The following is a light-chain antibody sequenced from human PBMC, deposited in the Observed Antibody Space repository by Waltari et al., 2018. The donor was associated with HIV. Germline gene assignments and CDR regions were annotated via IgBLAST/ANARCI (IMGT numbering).Light chain of an antibody. CDR3: QQYNSWPPYT. CDR1: QSIGSR. Sequence: EIVMTQSPATLSVSPGERATLPCRASQSIGSRLAWYQQKPGQAPRLLIYGASTRATGIPARISGSGSGTDFTLTISSLQSEDVAVYYCQQYNSWPPYTFGQGTKLEIK. V-gene: IGKV3-15*01. J-gene: IGKJ2*01. CDR2: GAS.